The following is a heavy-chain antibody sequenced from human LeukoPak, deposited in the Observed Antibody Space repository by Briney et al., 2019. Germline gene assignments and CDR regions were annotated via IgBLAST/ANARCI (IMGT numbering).Heavy chain of an antibody. CDR2: IYTSGST. CDR3: ARLPFYDSSGY. D-gene: IGHD3-22*01. CDR1: GGSISSGSYY. J-gene: IGHJ4*02. Sequence: SETLSLTCTVSGGSISSGSYYWSWIRQPAGKGLEWIGRIYTSGSTNYNPSLKSRVTMSVDTSKNQFSLKLGSVTAADTAVYYCARLPFYDSSGYWGRGTLVAVSS. V-gene: IGHV4-61*02.